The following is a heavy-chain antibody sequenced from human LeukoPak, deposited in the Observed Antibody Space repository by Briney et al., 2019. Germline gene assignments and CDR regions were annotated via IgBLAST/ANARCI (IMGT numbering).Heavy chain of an antibody. J-gene: IGHJ6*02. D-gene: IGHD1-26*01. CDR1: GFTFSSYA. V-gene: IGHV3-23*01. CDR3: AKDTPTLNSGTYSLYGMDV. CDR2: ITGSGDRT. Sequence: GGSLRLSCAASGFTFSSYAMSWVRQAPGKGLEWVSGITGSGDRTHYADSVKGRFTISRDNSKNTLFLQMNSLRADDTAVYYCAKDTPTLNSGTYSLYGMDVWGRGTTVTVSS.